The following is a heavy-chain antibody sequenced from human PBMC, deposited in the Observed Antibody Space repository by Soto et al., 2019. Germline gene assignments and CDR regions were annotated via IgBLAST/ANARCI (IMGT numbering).Heavy chain of an antibody. CDR1: GGSISSYY. Sequence: ETLSLTCTVSGGSISSYYWSWIRQPPGKGLKWIGYIYYSGSTNYNPSLKSRVTISVDTSKNQFSLKLSSVTAADTAVYYCARDNGYSYGYTLDHWGQGTLVTVSS. CDR2: IYYSGST. J-gene: IGHJ4*02. V-gene: IGHV4-59*01. D-gene: IGHD5-18*01. CDR3: ARDNGYSYGYTLDH.